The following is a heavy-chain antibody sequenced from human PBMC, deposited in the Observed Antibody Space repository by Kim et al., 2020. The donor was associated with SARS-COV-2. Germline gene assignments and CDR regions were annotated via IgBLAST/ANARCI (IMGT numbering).Heavy chain of an antibody. J-gene: IGHJ6*02. V-gene: IGHV3-30*18. D-gene: IGHD3-3*01. CDR3: AKDVRNYYDIWGGYYMGWGRDGTDV. CDR2: ISYDGSNK. CDR1: GFTFSSYG. Sequence: GGSLRLSCAASGFTFSSYGMHWVRQAPGKGLEWVTIISYDGSNKDYADSVKGRFTISRDNSKNTLYLQMNSLRAEDTAVYYCAKDVRNYYDIWGGYYMGWGRDGTDVWGPGTTVTVSS.